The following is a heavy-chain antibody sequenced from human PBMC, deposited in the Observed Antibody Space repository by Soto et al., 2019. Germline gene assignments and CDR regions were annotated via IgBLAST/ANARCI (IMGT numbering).Heavy chain of an antibody. V-gene: IGHV2-5*02. CDR1: GFSLSTSGVG. J-gene: IGHJ4*02. CDR3: AHRPSYCSGGSCYSGFDY. CDR2: IYWDDDK. Sequence: QITLKESGPTLVKPTQTLTLTCTFSGFSLSTSGVGVGWIRQPPGKALEWLALIYWDDDKRYSPSLKSRLTITKDNSTYHVVLTMTNMDPVDTATYYCAHRPSYCSGGSCYSGFDYWGQGTLVTVSS. D-gene: IGHD2-15*01.